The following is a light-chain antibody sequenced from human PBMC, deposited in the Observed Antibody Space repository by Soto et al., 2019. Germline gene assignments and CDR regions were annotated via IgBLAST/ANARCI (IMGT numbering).Light chain of an antibody. CDR2: DAS. CDR1: QSVSSY. CDR3: QQRGSWPPIFT. V-gene: IGKV3-11*01. Sequence: EIVSTQSPATLSLSPGERVTLSCRASQSVSSYLAWYQQKPGQAPRLLIYDASNRATGIPARFSGSGSGTDFTLTISSLEPEDFAVYYCQQRGSWPPIFTFGPGTKVDFK. J-gene: IGKJ3*01.